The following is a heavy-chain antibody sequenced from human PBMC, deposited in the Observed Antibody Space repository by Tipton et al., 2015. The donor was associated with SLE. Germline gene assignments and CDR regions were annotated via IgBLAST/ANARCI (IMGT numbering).Heavy chain of an antibody. CDR1: GFTFSSYW. J-gene: IGHJ4*02. V-gene: IGHV3-33*08. CDR3: ARDLYSYDYYYFDY. CDR2: IWYDGSNK. Sequence: SLRLSCEASGFTFSSYWMHWVRQVPGKGLEWVAVIWYDGSNKHYADSVKGRFTISRDNSKNTLYLQMNSLRAEDTAVYYCARDLYSYDYYYFDYWGQRVLVAVSS. D-gene: IGHD5-18*01.